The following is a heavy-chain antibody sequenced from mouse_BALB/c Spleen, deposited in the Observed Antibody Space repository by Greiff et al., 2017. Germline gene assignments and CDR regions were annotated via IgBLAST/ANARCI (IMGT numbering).Heavy chain of an antibody. D-gene: IGHD1-2*01. V-gene: IGHV1S137*01. Sequence: VKLQESGAELVRPGVSVKISCKGSGYTFTDYAMHWVKQSHAKSLEWIGVISTYYGDASYNQKFKGKATMTVDKSSSTAYMELARLTSEDSAIYYCARRAADYYAMDYWGQGTSVTVSS. CDR3: ARRAADYYAMDY. CDR1: GYTFTDYA. J-gene: IGHJ4*01. CDR2: ISTYYGDA.